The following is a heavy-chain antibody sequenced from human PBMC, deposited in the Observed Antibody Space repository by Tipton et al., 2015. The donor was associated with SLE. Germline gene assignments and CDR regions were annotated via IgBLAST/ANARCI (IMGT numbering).Heavy chain of an antibody. Sequence: TLSLTCTVSGGSIGNYYWSWIRQPPGKELEWLGYISYYGSTDYNPSLKSRVTMSIDRPKNQFSLKLSSVTAADTAVYYCARTYYNFWSGYQGDYNAYFDLWGRGTLVPVSS. D-gene: IGHD3-3*01. CDR2: ISYYGST. V-gene: IGHV4-59*04. CDR1: GGSIGNYY. J-gene: IGHJ2*01. CDR3: ARTYYNFWSGYQGDYNAYFDL.